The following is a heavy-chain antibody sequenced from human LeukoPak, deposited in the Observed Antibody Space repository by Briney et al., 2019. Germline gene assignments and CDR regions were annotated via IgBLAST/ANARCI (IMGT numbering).Heavy chain of an antibody. D-gene: IGHD3-16*02. CDR2: ISTSSSYI. CDR1: ELTFSSYS. CDR3: ARVRLSSRFYDAFDI. V-gene: IGHV3-21*01. Sequence: GGSLRLSCAASELTFSSYSMNWVRQAAGKGLGWVSFISTSSSYIHYAESVKGRFTISRDNAKNSLYLQMNILRAEDTAVYYCARVRLSSRFYDAFDIWGQGTMVTVSS. J-gene: IGHJ3*02.